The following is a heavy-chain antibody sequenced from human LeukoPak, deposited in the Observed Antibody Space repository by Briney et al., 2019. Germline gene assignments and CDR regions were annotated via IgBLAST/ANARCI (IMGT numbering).Heavy chain of an antibody. Sequence: GASLKPSCKASGYTFTGYSMHWVRQAPRQGLECMGWVNPNSGGTTYAPPSQVRATMTRDTSISPASMQLRRLSSDDTAVYYCARLATVSFYYGMDVWGQGTTLTVS. CDR3: ARLATVSFYYGMDV. J-gene: IGHJ6*02. V-gene: IGHV1-2*02. CDR2: VNPNSGGT. D-gene: IGHD5-12*01. CDR1: GYTFTGYS.